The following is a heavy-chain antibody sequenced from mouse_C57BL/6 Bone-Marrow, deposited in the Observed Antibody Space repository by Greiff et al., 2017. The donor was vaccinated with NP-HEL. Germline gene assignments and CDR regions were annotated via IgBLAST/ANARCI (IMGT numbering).Heavy chain of an antibody. J-gene: IGHJ4*01. Sequence: QVQLQQSGPGLVQPSQSLSITCTVSGFSLTSYGVHWVRQSPGKGLEWLGVIWSGGSTDYNAAFMSRLSITKDNSKSQVFFQMNSRQADDTAIYYCAKNCPSTHAMDYWGQGTSLTVSS. CDR1: GFSLTSYG. V-gene: IGHV2-5*01. CDR3: AKNCPSTHAMDY. CDR2: IWSGGST. D-gene: IGHD1-1*01.